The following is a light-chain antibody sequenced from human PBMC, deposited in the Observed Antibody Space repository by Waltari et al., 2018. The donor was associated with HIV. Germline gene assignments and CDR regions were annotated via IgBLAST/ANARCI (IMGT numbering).Light chain of an antibody. CDR3: VQGTHWPPT. J-gene: IGKJ2*01. Sequence: DVVMTQSPLSLPVTLGQPASISCRSSQSLAYSDGRIYLNWFHQRPGQSPRRLLYTVSDRDSGVPDRFTGSGSGTDFTLKISRVEAEDVGIFYCVQGTHWPPTFGQGTKLEIK. CDR1: QSLAYSDGRIY. V-gene: IGKV2-30*01. CDR2: TVS.